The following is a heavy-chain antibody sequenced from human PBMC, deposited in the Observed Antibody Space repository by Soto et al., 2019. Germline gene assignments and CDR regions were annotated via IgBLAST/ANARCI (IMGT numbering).Heavy chain of an antibody. D-gene: IGHD3-22*01. Sequence: GGSLRLSCTASGFIVSSDWMTWVRQAPGKGLEWVANINLDGSETYYVDSVKGRFTLSRDNAKNSLYLQMNSLRAEDTAVYYCARGLYYYDSRGYWGYWGQGTLVTVSS. J-gene: IGHJ4*02. CDR1: GFIVSSDW. CDR3: ARGLYYYDSRGYWGY. V-gene: IGHV3-7*02. CDR2: INLDGSET.